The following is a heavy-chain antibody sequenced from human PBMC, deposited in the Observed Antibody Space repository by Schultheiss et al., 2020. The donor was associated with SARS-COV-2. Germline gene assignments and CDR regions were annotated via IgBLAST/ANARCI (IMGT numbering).Heavy chain of an antibody. Sequence: GSLRLSCAASGFTFSSYGMHWVRQAPGKGLEWIGEINHSGSTNYNPSLKSRVTISVDTSKNQFSLKLRSVTAADTAVYYCARLGCTSASCFQGWFDPWGQGALVTVSS. V-gene: IGHV4-34*01. J-gene: IGHJ5*02. CDR2: INHSGST. D-gene: IGHD2-2*01. CDR3: ARLGCTSASCFQGWFDP. CDR1: GFTFSSYG.